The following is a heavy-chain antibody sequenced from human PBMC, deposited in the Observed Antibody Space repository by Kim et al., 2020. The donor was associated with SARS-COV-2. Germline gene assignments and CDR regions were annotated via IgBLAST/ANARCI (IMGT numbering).Heavy chain of an antibody. CDR3: AKDWEDYFGSGVDSYGGH. D-gene: IGHD3-10*01. CDR1: GFTFSIYA. Sequence: GGSLRLSCTASGFTFSIYAMHWVRQPPGKGLEWVSGISPSGGNTYYADSVKGRFTISRDNSKNTMYLQMNSLRVEDTAIYYCAKDWEDYFGSGVDSYGGHWGQGTLVTVSS. J-gene: IGHJ4*02. CDR2: ISPSGGNT. V-gene: IGHV3-23*01.